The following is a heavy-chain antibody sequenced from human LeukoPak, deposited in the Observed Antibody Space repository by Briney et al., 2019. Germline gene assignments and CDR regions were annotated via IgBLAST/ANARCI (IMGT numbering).Heavy chain of an antibody. Sequence: ASVRVSCKVSGYTLTELSMHWVRQAPGQGLEWMGIINPSGGSTSYAQKFQGRVTMTRDTSTSTVYMELSSLRSEDTAVYYCAREEVVGATNAFDIWGQGTMVTVSS. V-gene: IGHV1-46*01. J-gene: IGHJ3*02. CDR2: INPSGGST. CDR3: AREEVVGATNAFDI. D-gene: IGHD1-26*01. CDR1: GYTLTELS.